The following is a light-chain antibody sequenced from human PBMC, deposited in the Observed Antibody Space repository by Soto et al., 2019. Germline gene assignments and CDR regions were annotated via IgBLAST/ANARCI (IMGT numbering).Light chain of an antibody. V-gene: IGKV3-20*01. CDR3: HQYGSSAWT. CDR1: QSVRSNY. Sequence: ESVLTQSPGTLSLSPGERATLSCRASQSVRSNYLAWYQQRPGQAPRLLIYGASSRATGVPDRFSGSGSGTDFTLTISRLEPEDFVVYYCHQYGSSAWTFGQGTKVDIK. J-gene: IGKJ1*01. CDR2: GAS.